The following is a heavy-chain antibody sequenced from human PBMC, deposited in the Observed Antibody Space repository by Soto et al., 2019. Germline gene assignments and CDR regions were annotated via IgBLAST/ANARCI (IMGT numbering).Heavy chain of an antibody. V-gene: IGHV1-18*01. CDR3: ARGLPPPVTTFSWFDP. CDR2: ISAYNGNT. J-gene: IGHJ5*02. Sequence: QVQLVQSGAEVKKPGASVKVSCKASGYTFTSYGISWVRQAPGQGLEWMGWISAYNGNTNYAQKLQGRVTMTTDTSTSTAYTELRTLSSDDTAVYYCARGLPPPVTTFSWFDPWCQGPLVTVSS. CDR1: GYTFTSYG. D-gene: IGHD3-16*01.